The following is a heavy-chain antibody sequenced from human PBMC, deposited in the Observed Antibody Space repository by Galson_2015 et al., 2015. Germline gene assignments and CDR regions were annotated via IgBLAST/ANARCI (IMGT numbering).Heavy chain of an antibody. J-gene: IGHJ4*02. V-gene: IGHV3-15*01. CDR1: GFTFSNAW. D-gene: IGHD3-10*01. Sequence: LRLSCAASGFTFSNAWMSWVRQAPGKGLEWVGRIKSKTDGGTTDYAAPVKGRFTISRDDSKNTLYLQMNSLKTEDTAVYYCTTGVNVNTMVRDYYFDYWGQGTLVTVSS. CDR3: TTGVNVNTMVRDYYFDY. CDR2: IKSKTDGGTT.